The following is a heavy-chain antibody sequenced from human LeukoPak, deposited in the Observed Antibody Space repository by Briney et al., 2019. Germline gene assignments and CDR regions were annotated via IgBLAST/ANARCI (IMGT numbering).Heavy chain of an antibody. CDR3: AHSTYYDFWSGYPPFDP. CDR2: IYWNEDK. V-gene: IGHV2-5*01. D-gene: IGHD3-3*01. J-gene: IGHJ5*02. CDR1: GFSLSTSRVG. Sequence: ESGPTLVKPTQTLTLTCTFSGFSLSTSRVGVGWIRQPPGKALEWLALIYWNEDKRYSPSLKSRLTITKDTSKNQVVLTMTNMDPVDTATYYCAHSTYYDFWSGYPPFDPWGQGTLVTVSS.